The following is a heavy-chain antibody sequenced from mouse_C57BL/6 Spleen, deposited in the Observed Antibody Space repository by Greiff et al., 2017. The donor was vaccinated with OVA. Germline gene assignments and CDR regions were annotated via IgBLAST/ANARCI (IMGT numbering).Heavy chain of an antibody. J-gene: IGHJ2*01. Sequence: VQLQQPGAELVKPGASVKLSCKASGYTFTSYWMQWVKQRPGQGLEWIGEIDPSDSYTNYNQRFKGKATLTVDTSSSTAYMQLSSLTSEDSAVYYCASDSNYDYWGQGTTLTVSS. V-gene: IGHV1-50*01. CDR1: GYTFTSYW. CDR2: IDPSDSYT. D-gene: IGHD2-5*01. CDR3: ASDSNYDY.